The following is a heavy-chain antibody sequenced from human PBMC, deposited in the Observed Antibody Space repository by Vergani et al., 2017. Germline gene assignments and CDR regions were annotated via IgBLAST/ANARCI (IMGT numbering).Heavy chain of an antibody. D-gene: IGHD6-13*01. CDR3: ARLGLTASRREAPVFDY. Sequence: QVQLVESGGGLVKPGGSLRLSCAASGFTFSDYYMSWIRQAPGKGLEWVSYISASSRSIYYADSVKGRFTISRDNAKNSLSLQMNSLRAEDTAVYFCARLGLTASRREAPVFDYWGQGTLVTVSS. V-gene: IGHV3-11*04. CDR1: GFTFSDYY. CDR2: ISASSRSI. J-gene: IGHJ4*02.